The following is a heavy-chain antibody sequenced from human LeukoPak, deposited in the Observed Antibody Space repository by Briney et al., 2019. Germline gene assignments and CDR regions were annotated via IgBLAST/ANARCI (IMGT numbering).Heavy chain of an antibody. CDR1: GFTFSNYG. D-gene: IGHD3-22*01. J-gene: IGHJ5*02. CDR3: ARDGITYYYDSSGYFYA. Sequence: PGGSLRLSCAASGFTFSNYGMHWVRQAPGRGLEWMAFVAYDGSNKYYADSVKGRFTISRDNSKNTLYLQMNTLRAEDTAVYYCARDGITYYYDSSGYFYAWGQGTLVTVSS. V-gene: IGHV3-30*19. CDR2: VAYDGSNK.